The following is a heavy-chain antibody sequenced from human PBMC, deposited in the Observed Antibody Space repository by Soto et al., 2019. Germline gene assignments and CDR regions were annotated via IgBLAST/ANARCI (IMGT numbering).Heavy chain of an antibody. V-gene: IGHV4-39*01. D-gene: IGHD3-3*01. CDR2: IYYSGST. Sequence: QLQLRESGPGLVKPSETLSLTCTVSGGSISSSSYYWGWIRQPPGKGLEWIGSIYYSGSTYYNPSLKSRVTISVDTSNNQFSLKLSSVTDADTAVYYCARRVTIFGVVITAYYFDYWGQGTLVTVSS. J-gene: IGHJ4*02. CDR1: GGSISSSSYY. CDR3: ARRVTIFGVVITAYYFDY.